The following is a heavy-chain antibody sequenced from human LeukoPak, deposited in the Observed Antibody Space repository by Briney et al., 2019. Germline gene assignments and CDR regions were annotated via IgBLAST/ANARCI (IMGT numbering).Heavy chain of an antibody. CDR2: MNPNSGNT. V-gene: IGHV1-8*01. Sequence: ASVKVSCKASGYTFTSYDINWVRQATGQGLEWMGWMNPNSGNTGYAQKFQGRVTMTRNTSISTAYMELSSLRSEDTAVYYCARRDPGDLWSGYSRLLDYWGQGTLVTVYS. J-gene: IGHJ4*02. CDR3: ARRDPGDLWSGYSRLLDY. D-gene: IGHD3-3*01. CDR1: GYTFTSYD.